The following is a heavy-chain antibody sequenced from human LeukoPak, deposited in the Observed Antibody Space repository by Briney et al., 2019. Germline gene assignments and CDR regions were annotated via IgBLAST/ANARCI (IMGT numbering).Heavy chain of an antibody. Sequence: GSLRLSCAASGFTFSSYAMSWIRQPPGKGLEWIGYIYYSGSTNYNPSLKSRVTISVDTSKNQFSLKLSSVTAADTAVYYCARDSVDPNYYYYGMDVWGQGTTVTVSS. J-gene: IGHJ6*02. V-gene: IGHV4-59*01. CDR2: IYYSGST. CDR1: GFTFSSYA. CDR3: ARDSVDPNYYYYGMDV.